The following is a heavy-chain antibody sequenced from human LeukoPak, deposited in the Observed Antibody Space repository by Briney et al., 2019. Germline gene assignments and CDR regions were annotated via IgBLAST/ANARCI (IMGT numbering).Heavy chain of an antibody. D-gene: IGHD4-17*01. CDR3: ARAISDYDASDI. V-gene: IGHV3-21*01. CDR2: ISSSTTYI. Sequence: GGSLRLSCAASGFTFSSYTMNWVRQAPGKGLEWVSSISSSTTYIYYADSVKGRFTISRDNAKNSLYLQMNSLRAEDTAVYYCARAISDYDASDIWGQGTMVTVSS. J-gene: IGHJ3*02. CDR1: GFTFSSYT.